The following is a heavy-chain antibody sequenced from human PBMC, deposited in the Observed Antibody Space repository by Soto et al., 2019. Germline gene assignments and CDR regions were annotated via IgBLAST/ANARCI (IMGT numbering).Heavy chain of an antibody. CDR1: GLTFSNYG. CDR2: IWYDGSNK. V-gene: IGHV3-33*01. CDR3: ARDLAHFDRGGSYFDY. J-gene: IGHJ4*02. Sequence: QVQLVESGGGVVQPGMSLRLSCTTSGLTFSNYGFHWARQASGKGLEWVAVIWYDGSNKYYTESVKGRFTISRDDSKNTLYQQMNSLRAEDTAVYYCARDLAHFDRGGSYFDYWGQGTLVTVSS. D-gene: IGHD3-16*01.